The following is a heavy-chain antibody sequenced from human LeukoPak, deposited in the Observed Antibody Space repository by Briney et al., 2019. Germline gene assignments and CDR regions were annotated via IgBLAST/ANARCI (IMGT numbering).Heavy chain of an antibody. V-gene: IGHV4-4*07. CDR1: GGSMSTYS. Sequence: SETLSLTCIVSGGSMSTYSWTWLRQPAEKALEWIGQIYTSGNTNYNPSLKSRVTMSVDTSKNQFSLKLTSVTAADTAVYYCARRGSISGWSFDYWGQGIQVTV. CDR2: IYTSGNT. D-gene: IGHD6-19*01. J-gene: IGHJ4*02. CDR3: ARRGSISGWSFDY.